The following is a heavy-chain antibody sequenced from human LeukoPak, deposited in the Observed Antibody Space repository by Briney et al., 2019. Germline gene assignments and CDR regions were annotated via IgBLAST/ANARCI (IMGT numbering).Heavy chain of an antibody. Sequence: PGGSLRLSCAASGFTFSSYAMHWVRQAPGKGLEWVAVISYDGSNKYYADSVKGRFTISRDNSKNTLYLQMNSLRAEDTAVYYRGQGDSGYDFATAQYWGQGTLVTVSS. CDR1: GFTFSSYA. V-gene: IGHV3-30-3*01. CDR2: ISYDGSNK. CDR3: GQGDSGYDFATAQY. J-gene: IGHJ4*02. D-gene: IGHD5-12*01.